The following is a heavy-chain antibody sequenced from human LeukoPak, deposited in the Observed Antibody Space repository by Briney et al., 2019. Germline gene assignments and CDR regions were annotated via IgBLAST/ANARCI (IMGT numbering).Heavy chain of an antibody. V-gene: IGHV4-38-2*02. D-gene: IGHD3-22*01. J-gene: IGHJ1*01. CDR2: IYHSGST. Sequence: SETLSLTCTVSGYSISSGYYWGWIRQPPGKGLEWIGSIYHSGSTYYNPSLKSRVTISVDTSKNQFSLKLSSVTAADTALYYCARGNSYYDSSGYFPWESFQHWGQGTLVTVSS. CDR3: ARGNSYYDSSGYFPWESFQH. CDR1: GYSISSGYY.